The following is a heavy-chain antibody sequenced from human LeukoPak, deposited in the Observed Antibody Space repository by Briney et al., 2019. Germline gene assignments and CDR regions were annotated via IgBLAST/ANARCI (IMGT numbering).Heavy chain of an antibody. V-gene: IGHV4-59*01. Sequence: SETLSLTCTVSGGSISSYYWSWIRQPPGKGLEWIGYIYYSGSTNYNPSLKSRVTISVDTSKNQFSLKLSSVTAADTAVYYCARHGGWGYYYGSGSYYLDYWGQGTLVTVSS. CDR2: IYYSGST. J-gene: IGHJ4*02. D-gene: IGHD3-10*01. CDR1: GGSISSYY. CDR3: ARHGGWGYYYGSGSYYLDY.